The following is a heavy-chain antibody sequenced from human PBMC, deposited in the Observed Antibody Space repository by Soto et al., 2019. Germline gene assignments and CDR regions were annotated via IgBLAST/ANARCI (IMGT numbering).Heavy chain of an antibody. CDR1: GGTFSSYA. CDR2: IIPIFGTA. Sequence: SVKVSCKASGGTFSSYAISWVRQAPGQGLEWMGGIIPIFGTANYAQKFQGRVTITADESTGTAYMELSSLRSEDTAVYYCARGYDSSRYSTFDYWGQGTLVTVAS. V-gene: IGHV1-69*13. D-gene: IGHD3-22*01. CDR3: ARGYDSSRYSTFDY. J-gene: IGHJ4*02.